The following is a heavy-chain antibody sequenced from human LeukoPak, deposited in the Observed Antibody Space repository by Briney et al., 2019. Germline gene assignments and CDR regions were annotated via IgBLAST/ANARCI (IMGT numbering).Heavy chain of an antibody. V-gene: IGHV5-51*01. CDR1: GYRFTSYW. CDR2: IYPGDSDT. D-gene: IGHD3-10*01. Sequence: GAPLQISCQGSGYRFTSYWIGWVRQMPGKGLEGMGIIYPGDSDTRYSPSFQGPVTISADKSISTAYLQWSSLNASDTAMYYCASRLFYGSGSVNDAFDIWGQGTMVTVSS. CDR3: ASRLFYGSGSVNDAFDI. J-gene: IGHJ3*02.